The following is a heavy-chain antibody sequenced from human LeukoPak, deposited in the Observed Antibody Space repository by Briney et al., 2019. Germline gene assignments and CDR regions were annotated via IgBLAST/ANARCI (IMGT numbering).Heavy chain of an antibody. CDR3: ARQTGSGLFILP. CDR2: IYYSGSS. D-gene: IGHD3/OR15-3a*01. CDR1: GGSISSSSSY. V-gene: IGHV4-39*01. Sequence: SETLSLTCSVSGGSISSSSSYWGWIRQPPGKGLEWIGSIYYSGSSFDNPALKSRVTISVDTSKNQFSLKLTSVTAADTAVYYCARQTGSGLFILPGGQGTLVTVSS. J-gene: IGHJ4*02.